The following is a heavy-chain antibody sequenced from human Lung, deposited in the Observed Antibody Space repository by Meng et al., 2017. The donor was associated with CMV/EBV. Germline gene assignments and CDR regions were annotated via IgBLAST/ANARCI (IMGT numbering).Heavy chain of an antibody. D-gene: IGHD2-15*01. J-gene: IGHJ4*02. CDR3: ARDTPGD. Sequence: SCAASGFTFSSYWMSWARQAPGKGLEWVANIRFDGRESHHVDSVKGLFTISRDNAKNSLYLQMNSLRVEDTAVYYCARDTPGDWGQGTLVTVSS. V-gene: IGHV3-7*01. CDR1: GFTFSSYW. CDR2: IRFDGRES.